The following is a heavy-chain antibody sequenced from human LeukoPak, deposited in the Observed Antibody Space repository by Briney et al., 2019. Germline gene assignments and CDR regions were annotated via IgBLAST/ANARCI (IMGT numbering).Heavy chain of an antibody. CDR3: ARSPSPYSSGWYFDY. CDR2: TYQRSKWYN. J-gene: IGHJ4*02. Sequence: SQTLSLTCAISGDIVSINSAAWNWIRQSPSRGLEWLGRTYQRSKWYNDYAVTVKSRITINPDISKNQFSLQLNSVTPEDTAVYYCARSPSPYSSGWYFDYWGQGTLVTVSS. V-gene: IGHV6-1*01. D-gene: IGHD6-19*01. CDR1: GDIVSINSAA.